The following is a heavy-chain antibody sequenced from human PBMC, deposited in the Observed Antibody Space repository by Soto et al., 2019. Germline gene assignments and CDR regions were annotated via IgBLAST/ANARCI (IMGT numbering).Heavy chain of an antibody. D-gene: IGHD3-22*01. V-gene: IGHV4-59*01. J-gene: IGHJ3*02. Sequence: PSETLSLTCTVSGGSISSYYWSWIRQPPGKGLEWIGYIYYSGSTNYNPSLKSRVTISVDTSKNQFSLKLSSVTAADTAVYYCARAGHYYDSSGLNFDIWGQGTMVTVSS. CDR3: ARAGHYYDSSGLNFDI. CDR1: GGSISSYY. CDR2: IYYSGST.